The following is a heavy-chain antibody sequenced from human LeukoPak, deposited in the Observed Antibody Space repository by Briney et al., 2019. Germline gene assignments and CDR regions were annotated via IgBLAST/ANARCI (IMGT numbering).Heavy chain of an antibody. CDR3: ATGGIGAGRVGYFDY. D-gene: IGHD2-15*01. V-gene: IGHV1-46*01. CDR1: GYTFTSYY. J-gene: IGHJ4*02. Sequence: ASVKVSCKASGYTFTSYYMHWVRQAPGQGLEWMGIINPSGGSTSYAQKFQGRVTMTRDMSTSTVYMELSSLRSEDTAVYYCATGGIGAGRVGYFDYWGQGTLVTVSS. CDR2: INPSGGST.